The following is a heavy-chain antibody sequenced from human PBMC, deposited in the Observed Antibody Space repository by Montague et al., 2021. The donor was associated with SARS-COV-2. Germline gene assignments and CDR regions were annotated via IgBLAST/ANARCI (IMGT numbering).Heavy chain of an antibody. CDR2: IYYSGTT. CDR1: SGSIISSGYY. D-gene: IGHD3-10*01. J-gene: IGHJ4*02. CDR3: ARGMIRGVTTPFDY. V-gene: IGHV4-39*02. Sequence: SETLSLTCSVSSGSIISSGYYWGCIRQPPGKELEWIGNIYYSGTTYYNPSLQSRGTISVDTSKNHLSLRLSSVTAADTAVYFCARGMIRGVTTPFDYWGQGSKVTVAS.